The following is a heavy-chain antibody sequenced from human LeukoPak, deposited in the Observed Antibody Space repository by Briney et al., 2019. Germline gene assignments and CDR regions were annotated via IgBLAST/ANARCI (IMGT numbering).Heavy chain of an antibody. D-gene: IGHD3-9*01. V-gene: IGHV3-9*01. CDR2: ISWNSGSI. Sequence: SLRLSCAASGFTFDDYAMHWVRQAPGKGLEWVSGISWNSGSIGYADSVKGRFTISRDNAKNSLYLQMNSPRAEDTALYYCAKDNGDDILTGYCDYWGQGTLVTVSS. J-gene: IGHJ4*02. CDR1: GFTFDDYA. CDR3: AKDNGDDILTGYCDY.